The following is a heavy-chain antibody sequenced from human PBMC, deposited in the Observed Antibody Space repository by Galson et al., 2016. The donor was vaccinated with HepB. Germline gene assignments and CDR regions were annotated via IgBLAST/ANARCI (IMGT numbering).Heavy chain of an antibody. CDR3: ARGLWVFDY. V-gene: IGHV3-13*04. Sequence: SLRLSCADSGFTFSSFDMHWVRQATGKGLEWVSAIGTAGDTYYPGSVKGRYTISRENAKNSLYLQMNSLSAGDPAVYYCARGLWVFDYWGLGTLVTVSS. CDR1: GFTFSSFD. CDR2: IGTAGDT. J-gene: IGHJ4*02. D-gene: IGHD6-13*01.